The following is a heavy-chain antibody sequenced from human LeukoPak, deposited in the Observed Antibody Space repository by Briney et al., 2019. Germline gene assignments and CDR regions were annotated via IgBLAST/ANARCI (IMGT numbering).Heavy chain of an antibody. J-gene: IGHJ4*02. D-gene: IGHD2-15*01. CDR3: AKVGYCSGGSCYDY. V-gene: IGHV3-23*01. CDR2: ISGSGGST. Sequence: GGSLRLSCAASGFTFSSYAMSWVRQAPGKGLEWVSAISGSGGSTYYADSVKGRFTISRDNSKSTLYLQMNSLRAEGTAVYYCAKVGYCSGGSCYDYWGQGTLVTVSS. CDR1: GFTFSSYA.